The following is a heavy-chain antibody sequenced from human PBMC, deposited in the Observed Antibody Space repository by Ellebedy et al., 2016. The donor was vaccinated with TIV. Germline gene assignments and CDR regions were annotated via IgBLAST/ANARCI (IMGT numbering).Heavy chain of an antibody. CDR3: ARGNYEIMFRLASWFDP. CDR1: GYTFTNYA. V-gene: IGHV1-3*01. Sequence: AASVKVSCKASGYTFTNYAIHWVRQAPGQRLEWMGWINGGNGNTRYSQKFQGRVTITRDTSATTAYMELSSLRSEDTAVYYCARGNYEIMFRLASWFDPWGRGTLVTVSS. CDR2: INGGNGNT. J-gene: IGHJ5*02. D-gene: IGHD3-16*01.